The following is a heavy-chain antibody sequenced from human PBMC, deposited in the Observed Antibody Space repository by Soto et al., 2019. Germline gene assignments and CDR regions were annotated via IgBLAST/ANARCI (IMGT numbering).Heavy chain of an antibody. CDR2: ISSSSNTI. V-gene: IGHV3-48*02. CDR1: GFPYSSYG. CDR3: ANADNGNYYGYAFDI. D-gene: IGHD1-26*01. Sequence: HPGGSLRLSCAASGFPYSSYGMNWVRQAPGKGLEWVSYISSSSNTIYYADSVKGRFTISRDNAKNSLYLQMNSLRDEDTAVYYCANADNGNYYGYAFDIWGQGTMVTVSS. J-gene: IGHJ3*02.